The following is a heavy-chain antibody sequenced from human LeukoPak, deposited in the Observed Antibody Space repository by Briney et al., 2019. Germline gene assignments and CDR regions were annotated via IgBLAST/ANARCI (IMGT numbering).Heavy chain of an antibody. CDR2: IYTSGTI. D-gene: IGHD2-15*01. V-gene: IGHV4-4*07. CDR3: AVLGYCSGGSCYTGSIFDY. Sequence: SETLSLTCTVSGGSISSYYWSWIRQPAGTALEWIGRIYTSGTITYNPSLKSRVTMSVDTSKNQFSLKLSSVTAADTAVYYCAVLGYCSGGSCYTGSIFDYWGQGTLVTVSS. J-gene: IGHJ4*02. CDR1: GGSISSYY.